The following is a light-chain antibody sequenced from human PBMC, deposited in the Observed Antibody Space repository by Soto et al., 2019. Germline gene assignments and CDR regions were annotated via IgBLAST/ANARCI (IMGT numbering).Light chain of an antibody. CDR3: QTWGTGIHV. V-gene: IGLV4-69*01. Sequence: QAVLTQSPSASASLGASVKLTCTLSSGHSSYAIAWHQLQPDKGPRYLMKVNSDGSHNKGDGIPDRFSGSSSGAERYLTIFSLQSEDEADYYCQTWGTGIHVFGTGTKLTVL. CDR2: VNSDGSH. CDR1: SGHSSYA. J-gene: IGLJ1*01.